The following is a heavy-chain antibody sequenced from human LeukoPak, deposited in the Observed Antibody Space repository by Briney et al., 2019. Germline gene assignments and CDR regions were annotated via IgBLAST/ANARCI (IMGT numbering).Heavy chain of an antibody. Sequence: GGSLRLSCAASGFTFTNYAMGWVRQAPGKGLEWVSVISGSGGSTYYADSVKGRFTISRDNSKNTLYLQMHSLRAEDTAVYYCAKVNYYDSSGYYGDAFDIWGQGTMVTVPS. CDR2: ISGSGGST. CDR1: GFTFTNYA. J-gene: IGHJ3*02. D-gene: IGHD3-22*01. CDR3: AKVNYYDSSGYYGDAFDI. V-gene: IGHV3-23*01.